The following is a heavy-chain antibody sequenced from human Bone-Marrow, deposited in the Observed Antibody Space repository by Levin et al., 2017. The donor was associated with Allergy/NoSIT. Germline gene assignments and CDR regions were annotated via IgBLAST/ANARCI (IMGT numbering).Heavy chain of an antibody. CDR2: ISSSGSTI. CDR1: GFTFSDYY. CDR3: ARSAYSGYDIPLFDI. D-gene: IGHD5-12*01. V-gene: IGHV3-11*01. J-gene: IGHJ3*02. Sequence: GESLKISCAASGFTFSDYYMSWIRQAPGKGLEWVSYISSSGSTIYYADSVKGRFTISRDNAKNSLYLQMNSLRAEDTAVYYCARSAYSGYDIPLFDIWGQGTMVTVSS.